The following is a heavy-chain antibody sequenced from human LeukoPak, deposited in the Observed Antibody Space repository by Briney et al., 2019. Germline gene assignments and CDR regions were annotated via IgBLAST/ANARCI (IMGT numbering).Heavy chain of an antibody. CDR2: ISSGRSYI. D-gene: IGHD3-16*01. J-gene: IGHJ3*02. Sequence: GGSLRLSCAASGFTFSSYSMNWVRQAPGKGLGWVSSISSGRSYIYYADSVKGRFTISRDNAKNSLYLQMNSLRAEDTAVYYCATTMMTDAFDIWGQGTMITVSS. CDR1: GFTFSSYS. V-gene: IGHV3-21*01. CDR3: ATTMMTDAFDI.